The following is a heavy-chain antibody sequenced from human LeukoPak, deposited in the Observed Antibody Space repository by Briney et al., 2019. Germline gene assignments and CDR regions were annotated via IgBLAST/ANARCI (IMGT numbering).Heavy chain of an antibody. D-gene: IGHD6-13*01. CDR3: ARDPYSSSWGGWFDP. CDR1: GGTFSSYA. J-gene: IGHJ5*02. CDR2: IIPILGIA. V-gene: IGHV1-69*04. Sequence: SVKVSCKASGGTFSSYAISWVRQAPGQGLEWMGRIIPILGIANYAQKFQGRVTITADKSTSTAYMELSSLRSEDTAVYYCARDPYSSSWGGWFDPWGQGTLVTVSS.